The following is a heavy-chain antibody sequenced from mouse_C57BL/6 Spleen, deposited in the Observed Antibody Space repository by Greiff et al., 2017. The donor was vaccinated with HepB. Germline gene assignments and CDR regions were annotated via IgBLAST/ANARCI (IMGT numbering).Heavy chain of an antibody. CDR3: AREGKITTVVAYYFDY. CDR1: GYTFTSYW. D-gene: IGHD1-1*01. V-gene: IGHV1-55*01. CDR2: IYPGSGST. J-gene: IGHJ2*01. Sequence: QVQLQQPGAELVKPGASVKMSCKASGYTFTSYWITWVKQRPGQGLEWIGDIYPGSGSTNYNEKFKSKATLTVDTSSSTAYMQLSSLTSEDSAVYYCAREGKITTVVAYYFDYWGQGTTLTVSS.